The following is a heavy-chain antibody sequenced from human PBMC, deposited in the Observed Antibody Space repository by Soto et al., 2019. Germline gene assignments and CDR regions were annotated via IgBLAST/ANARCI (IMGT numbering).Heavy chain of an antibody. Sequence: SVKVSCKSPGCTFSSYTISWVRQAPGQGLEWMGRIIPILGIANYAQKFQGRVTITADKSTSTAYMELSSLRSEDTAVYYCATSAHYDILTGYSTDAFDIWGQGTMVTVSS. D-gene: IGHD3-9*01. J-gene: IGHJ3*02. CDR2: IIPILGIA. CDR1: GCTFSSYT. CDR3: ATSAHYDILTGYSTDAFDI. V-gene: IGHV1-69*02.